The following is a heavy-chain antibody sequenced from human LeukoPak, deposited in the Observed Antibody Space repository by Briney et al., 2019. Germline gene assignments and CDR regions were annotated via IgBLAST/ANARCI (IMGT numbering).Heavy chain of an antibody. CDR2: INPNSGGT. Sequence: VAPVKVSCKASGFTFTAYHMHWVRQAPGQGLEWMGWINPNSGGTNYAQKFQGRVTMTRDTSISTAYMELSGLRSDDTAVYYCARGPHWDPHFDYWGQGTLVTVSS. J-gene: IGHJ4*02. CDR1: GFTFTAYH. CDR3: ARGPHWDPHFDY. V-gene: IGHV1-2*02. D-gene: IGHD7-27*01.